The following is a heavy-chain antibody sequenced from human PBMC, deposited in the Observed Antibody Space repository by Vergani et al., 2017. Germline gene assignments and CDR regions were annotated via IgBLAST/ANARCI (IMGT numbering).Heavy chain of an antibody. Sequence: QVQLQESGPGLVKPSQTLSLTCTVSGGSISSGGYYWSWIRQHPGKGLEWIGYIYYSGSTYYNPSLKSRVTISVDTAKNQFSLKLSSVTAADPAVYYCARDSGCSSTSCYPVWGQGTTVTVSS. CDR1: GGSISSGGYY. CDR3: ARDSGCSSTSCYPV. J-gene: IGHJ6*02. V-gene: IGHV4-31*03. CDR2: IYYSGST. D-gene: IGHD2-2*01.